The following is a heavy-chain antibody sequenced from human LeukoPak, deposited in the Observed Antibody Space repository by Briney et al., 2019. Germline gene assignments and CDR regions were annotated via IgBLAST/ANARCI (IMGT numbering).Heavy chain of an antibody. CDR3: ARGPYYYGSGSPPYFDY. Sequence: QTGGSLRLSCAASGFTFSSYAMHWVRQAPGKGLEWVAVISYDGSNKYYADSVKGRFTISRDNSKNTLYLQMNSLRAEDTAVYYCARGPYYYGSGSPPYFDYWGQGTLVTVSS. J-gene: IGHJ4*02. CDR1: GFTFSSYA. V-gene: IGHV3-30-3*01. CDR2: ISYDGSNK. D-gene: IGHD3-10*01.